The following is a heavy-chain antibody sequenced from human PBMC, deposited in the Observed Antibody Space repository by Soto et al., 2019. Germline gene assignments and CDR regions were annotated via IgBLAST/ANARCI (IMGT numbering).Heavy chain of an antibody. J-gene: IGHJ6*02. D-gene: IGHD6-19*01. CDR1: GFTFSSYG. CDR2: IWYDGSNK. CDR3: ARDPGIAVAADNYYYYYGMDV. V-gene: IGHV3-33*01. Sequence: GGSLRLSCAASGFTFSSYGMHWVRRAPGKGLEWVAVIWYDGSNKYYADSVKGRFTISRDNSKNTLYLQMNSLRAEDTAVYYCARDPGIAVAADNYYYYYGMDVWGQGTTVTVSS.